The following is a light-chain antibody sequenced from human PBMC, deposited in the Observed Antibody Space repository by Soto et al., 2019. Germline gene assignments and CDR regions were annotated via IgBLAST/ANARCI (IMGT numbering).Light chain of an antibody. V-gene: IGKV1-27*01. CDR1: QGVRNF. J-gene: IGKJ1*01. CDR2: AAS. Sequence: DIQMTQSPSSLSASVGDRVTITCRASQGVRNFLAWYQQKPGKVPKLLIYAASTLQSGVPSRFSGSGSGTDFTLTISSLQPEDLAIYYCQKYNSAPWTFGQGTKVEIK. CDR3: QKYNSAPWT.